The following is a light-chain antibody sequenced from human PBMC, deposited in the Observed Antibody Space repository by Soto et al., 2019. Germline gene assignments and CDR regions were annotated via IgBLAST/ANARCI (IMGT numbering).Light chain of an antibody. V-gene: IGLV2-14*01. CDR2: EVS. CDR3: SSYTSSSTLSVA. Sequence: QSVLTQPASVSGSPGQSITISCTGTSSDVGGYNYVSWYQQHPGKAPKLMIYEVSDRPSGVSNRFSGSKSGNTASLTISGLQAEDEADYYCSSYTSSSTLSVAFGGGTKVTVL. J-gene: IGLJ2*01. CDR1: SSDVGGYNY.